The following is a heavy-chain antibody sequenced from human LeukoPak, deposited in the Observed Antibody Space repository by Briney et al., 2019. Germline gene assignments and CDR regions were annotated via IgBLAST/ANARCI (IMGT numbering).Heavy chain of an antibody. Sequence: PGGSLRLSCAASGFTFSSYGMHWVRQAPGKGLEWVAVISYDGSNKYYADSVKGRFTISRDNSKNTLYLQMNSLRAEDTAVYYCARGIVVEPTANWFDPWGQGTLVTVSS. CDR1: GFTFSSYG. V-gene: IGHV3-30*03. CDR3: ARGIVVEPTANWFDP. CDR2: ISYDGSNK. J-gene: IGHJ5*02. D-gene: IGHD2-2*01.